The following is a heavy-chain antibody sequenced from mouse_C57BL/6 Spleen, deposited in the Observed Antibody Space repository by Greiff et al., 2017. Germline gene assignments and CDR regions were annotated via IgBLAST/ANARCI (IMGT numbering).Heavy chain of an antibody. Sequence: EVQLQQSGPELVKPGASVKISCKASGYTFTDYYMNWVKQSHGKSLEWIGDINPNNGGTSYNQKFKGKATLTVDKSSSTAYMELRSLTSEDSAVYDCARENGSSSWYFDVWGTGTTVTVSS. J-gene: IGHJ1*03. D-gene: IGHD1-1*01. CDR3: ARENGSSSWYFDV. CDR2: INPNNGGT. V-gene: IGHV1-26*01. CDR1: GYTFTDYY.